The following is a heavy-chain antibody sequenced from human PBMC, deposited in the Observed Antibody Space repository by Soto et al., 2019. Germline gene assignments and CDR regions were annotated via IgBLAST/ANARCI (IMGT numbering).Heavy chain of an antibody. CDR3: ASRHVDTAMVGIGRFDY. CDR2: IYYSGST. Sequence: PSETLFLTCTVSGGSISSGGYYWSWIRQHPGKGLEWIGYIYYSGSTYYNPSLKSRVTISVDTSKNQFSLKLSSVTAADTAVYYCASRHVDTAMVGIGRFDYWGQGTLVTVSS. J-gene: IGHJ4*02. V-gene: IGHV4-31*03. CDR1: GGSISSGGYY. D-gene: IGHD5-18*01.